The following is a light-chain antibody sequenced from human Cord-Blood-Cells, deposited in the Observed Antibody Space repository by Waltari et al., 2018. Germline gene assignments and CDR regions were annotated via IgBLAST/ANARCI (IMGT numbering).Light chain of an antibody. CDR3: QQYNNWPL. J-gene: IGKJ4*01. CDR1: QSVSSN. Sequence: EIVMTQSPATLSMSPGERATLSCRASQSVSSNLAWYQQKPGQAPRLLIYGASTRATGIPARFSGSGSGTEFTLTISSLQSEDFAVYYCQQYNNWPLFGGGTKVEIK. V-gene: IGKV3-15*01. CDR2: GAS.